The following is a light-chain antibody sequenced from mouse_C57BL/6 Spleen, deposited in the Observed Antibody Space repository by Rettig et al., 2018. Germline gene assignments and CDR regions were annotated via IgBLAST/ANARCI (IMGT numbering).Light chain of an antibody. CDR1: SSVSY. J-gene: IGKJ4*01. V-gene: IGKV4-55*01. CDR3: QQWSSYPFT. Sequence: SASPGEKVTMTCSASSSVSYMYWYQQKPGSSPRLLIYDTSNLASGVPVRFSGSGSGTSYSLTISRMEAEDAATYYCQQWSSYPFTFGSGTKLEIK. CDR2: DTS.